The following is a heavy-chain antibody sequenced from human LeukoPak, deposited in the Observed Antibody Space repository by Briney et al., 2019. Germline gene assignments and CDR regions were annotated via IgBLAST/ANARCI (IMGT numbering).Heavy chain of an antibody. Sequence: PSETLSLTCTVSGASISSFYWSWIRQPPGKGLEWIGYIYSSGRTTYNPSLKSRVTISMDTSKNQFSLNLNSVTAADTAVYYCARGVATIENYFDSWGQGTLVTVSS. CDR1: GASISSFY. D-gene: IGHD5-24*01. V-gene: IGHV4-59*01. J-gene: IGHJ4*02. CDR2: IYSSGRT. CDR3: ARGVATIENYFDS.